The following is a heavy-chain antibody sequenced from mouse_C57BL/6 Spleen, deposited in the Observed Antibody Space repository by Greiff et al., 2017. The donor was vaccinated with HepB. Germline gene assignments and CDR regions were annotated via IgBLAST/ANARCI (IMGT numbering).Heavy chain of an antibody. V-gene: IGHV1-54*01. CDR2: INPGSGGT. Sequence: VQLQQSGAELVRPGPSVKVSCKASGYAFTNYLIEWVKQRPGQGLEWIGVINPGSGGTNYNEKFKGKATLTADKSSSTAYMQLSSLTSEDSAVYFCARYWNYAMDYWGQGTSVTVSS. D-gene: IGHD4-1*01. CDR1: GYAFTNYL. CDR3: ARYWNYAMDY. J-gene: IGHJ4*01.